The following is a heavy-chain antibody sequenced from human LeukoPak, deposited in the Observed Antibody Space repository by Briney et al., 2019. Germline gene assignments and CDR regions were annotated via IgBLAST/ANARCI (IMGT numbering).Heavy chain of an antibody. V-gene: IGHV1-18*01. CDR1: GYTFTSYG. D-gene: IGHD5-12*01. J-gene: IGHJ5*02. CDR3: ARDLVATGSVGGS. CDR2: ISDYNGNT. Sequence: ASVTVSCKASGYTFTSYGFSWVRQAPGQGLEWMGWISDYNGNTNYAQKLQGRVTMTTDTSTSTTYMELRSLRSADTDVYYCARDLVATGSVGGSWGQGTLVTVSS.